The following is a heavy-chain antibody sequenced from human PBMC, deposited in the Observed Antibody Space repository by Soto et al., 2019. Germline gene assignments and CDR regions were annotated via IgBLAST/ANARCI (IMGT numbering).Heavy chain of an antibody. CDR1: GGTFSSYA. V-gene: IGHV1-69*13. Sequence: SVKVSCKTSGGTFSSYAISWVRQAPGQGLEWMGGIVPIVDTSTYAQKFQGRVTITADESTSTVYMELSSLRSDDTAVYYCASWGGIASPAYDGSLAPYDYWGQG. CDR2: IVPIVDTS. D-gene: IGHD6-13*01. J-gene: IGHJ4*02. CDR3: ASWGGIASPAYDGSLAPYDY.